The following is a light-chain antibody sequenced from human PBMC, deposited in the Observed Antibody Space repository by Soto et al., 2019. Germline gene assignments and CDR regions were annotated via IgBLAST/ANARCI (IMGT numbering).Light chain of an antibody. CDR1: SSNIGAGYD. Sequence: QSVLTQPPSVSGAPGQRVTISCTGSSSNIGAGYDVHWYQQLPGTAPKLLSYGNSNRPSGVPDRFSGSKSGTSASLAITGLQAEDEADYYCQAYDSSLSGYVFGTGTQRTVL. CDR2: GNS. J-gene: IGLJ1*01. CDR3: QAYDSSLSGYV. V-gene: IGLV1-40*01.